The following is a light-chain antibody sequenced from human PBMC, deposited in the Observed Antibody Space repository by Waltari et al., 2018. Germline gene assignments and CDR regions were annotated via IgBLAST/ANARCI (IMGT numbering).Light chain of an antibody. J-gene: IGLJ2*01. CDR2: QDN. Sequence: SYELSQPPSVSESPGQTASITCSGDELGNKYVSWYQQKPVQSPVLVLYQDNRRPSGIPERCSGSNSGNTATLTISGTQAMDEADYHCQAWDSTTVVFGGGTKLTVL. CDR3: QAWDSTTVV. V-gene: IGLV3-1*01. CDR1: ELGNKY.